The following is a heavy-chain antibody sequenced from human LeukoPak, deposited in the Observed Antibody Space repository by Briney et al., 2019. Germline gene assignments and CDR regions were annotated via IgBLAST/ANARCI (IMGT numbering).Heavy chain of an antibody. CDR2: IIPIFGTA. J-gene: IGHJ4*02. V-gene: IGHV1-69*13. D-gene: IGHD5-24*01. CDR1: GGTFSSYA. Sequence: GASVKVSCKASGGTFSSYAISWVRQAPGQGLEWMGGIIPIFGTANYAQKFQGRVTITADESTSTAYMELSSLRFEDTAVYYCARSLFRDGYNWYWGQGTLVTVSS. CDR3: ARSLFRDGYNWY.